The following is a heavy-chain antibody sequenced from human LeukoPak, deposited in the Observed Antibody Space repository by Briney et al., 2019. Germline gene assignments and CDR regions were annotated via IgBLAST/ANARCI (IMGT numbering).Heavy chain of an antibody. Sequence: ASVKVSCKASGYTFTSYYMHWVRQAPGQGLEWMGIINPSGGSTSYAQKFQGRVTMTRDTSISTAYMELSRLRSDDTAVYYCARELVVVVAAPGPFDYWGQGTLVTVSS. D-gene: IGHD2-15*01. CDR1: GYTFTSYY. V-gene: IGHV1-46*01. CDR3: ARELVVVVAAPGPFDY. J-gene: IGHJ4*02. CDR2: INPSGGST.